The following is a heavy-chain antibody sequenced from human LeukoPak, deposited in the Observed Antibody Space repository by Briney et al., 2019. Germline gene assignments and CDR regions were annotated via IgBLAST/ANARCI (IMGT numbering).Heavy chain of an antibody. CDR3: AKDPTMIVVVIPDY. V-gene: IGHV3-23*01. CDR2: ISGSGGST. J-gene: IGHJ4*02. D-gene: IGHD3-22*01. Sequence: GGSLRLSCAASGFTFRRYAMSWVRQAPGKGLEWVSAISGSGGSTYYADSVKGRFTISRDNSKNTLYLQMNSLRAEDTAVYYCAKDPTMIVVVIPDYWGQGTLVTVSS. CDR1: GFTFRRYA.